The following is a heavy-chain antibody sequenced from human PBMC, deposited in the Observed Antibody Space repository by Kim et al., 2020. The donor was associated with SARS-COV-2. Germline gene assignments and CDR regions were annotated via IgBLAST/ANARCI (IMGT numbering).Heavy chain of an antibody. CDR2: ISAGGGNM. CDR3: AKDLPTVEI. J-gene: IGHJ3*02. V-gene: IGHV3-23*01. Sequence: GGSLRLSCAASGFTFSGFAMSWVRQAPGKGLEWVTAISAGGGNMYYADSVKGLFTISRDNSKNTLYLQMNRLRAEDTAVYYCAKDLPTVEIWGQGTMVTVSS. CDR1: GFTFSGFA.